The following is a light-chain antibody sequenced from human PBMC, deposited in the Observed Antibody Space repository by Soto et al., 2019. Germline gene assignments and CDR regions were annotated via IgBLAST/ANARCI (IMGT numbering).Light chain of an antibody. CDR1: QSVSNCY. Sequence: DIVLRQSRGTLALSPCEGATLSSRSVQSVSNCYLAWYQQKPGQAPRLLIYGASSRATVIPDRFSGSGSGTDFTLTIRRLEPEDFAVYYCQQYGSSPLWTFGQGTKVDIK. CDR2: GAS. V-gene: IGKV3-20*01. CDR3: QQYGSSPLWT. J-gene: IGKJ1*01.